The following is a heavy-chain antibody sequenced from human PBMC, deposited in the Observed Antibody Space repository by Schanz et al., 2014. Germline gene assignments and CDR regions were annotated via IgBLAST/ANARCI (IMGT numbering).Heavy chain of an antibody. CDR2: IWYDGSNK. CDR1: GFIFSSYG. V-gene: IGHV3-33*01. Sequence: QVPLVESGGGVVQPGRSLRLSCAASGFIFSSYGLHWVLQAPGKGLEWVAFIWYDGSNKYYADSVKGRFTISRDNSKNTLYLQMNSLRAEDTSVYFCARVRRRIATPSTPSFRNYYYYAMDVWGQGTTVTVSS. CDR3: ARVRRRIATPSTPSFRNYYYYAMDV. D-gene: IGHD6-13*01. J-gene: IGHJ6*02.